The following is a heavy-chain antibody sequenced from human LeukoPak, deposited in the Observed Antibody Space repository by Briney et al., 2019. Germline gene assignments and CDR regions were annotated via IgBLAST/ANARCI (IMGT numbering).Heavy chain of an antibody. V-gene: IGHV3-48*02. CDR3: ARMIDYNYGYAFDF. D-gene: IGHD5-18*01. J-gene: IGHJ4*02. Sequence: GGSLRLSCAASGFTFSSYTMNWVRQATGGGLEGVSYISTGGSIYYADSVKGRFTISRDNANNSLYLQMNSLRDEDTAVYYCARMIDYNYGYAFDFWGQGTLVTVSA. CDR1: GFTFSSYT. CDR2: ISTGGSI.